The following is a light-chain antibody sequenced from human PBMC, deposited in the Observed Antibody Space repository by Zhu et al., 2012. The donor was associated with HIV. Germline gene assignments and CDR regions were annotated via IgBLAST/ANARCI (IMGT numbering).Light chain of an antibody. CDR1: QSISTN. Sequence: EVVLTQSLATLSVSPGERATLSCRASQSISTNLAWYQQKPGQAPRLLIFGASTRATGIPARFSGSGSGTEFTLTITSVQSEDFAIYHCQEYYDWPLYAFGQGSKLEIK. J-gene: IGKJ2*01. V-gene: IGKV3-15*01. CDR2: GAS. CDR3: QEYYDWPLYA.